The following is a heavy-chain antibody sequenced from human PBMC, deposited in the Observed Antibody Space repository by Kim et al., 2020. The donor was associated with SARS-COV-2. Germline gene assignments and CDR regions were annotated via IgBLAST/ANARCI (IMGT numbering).Heavy chain of an antibody. CDR1: GFTFSSYA. D-gene: IGHD2-2*01. Sequence: GGSLRLSCAASGFTFSSYAMSWVRQAPGKGLEWVSAISGSGGSTYYADSVKGRFTISRDNSKNTLYLQMNSLRAEDTAVYYCAKGPGGRVVVPAAFGSLAHYYYGMDVWGQGTTVTVSS. CDR2: ISGSGGST. J-gene: IGHJ6*02. V-gene: IGHV3-23*01. CDR3: AKGPGGRVVVPAAFGSLAHYYYGMDV.